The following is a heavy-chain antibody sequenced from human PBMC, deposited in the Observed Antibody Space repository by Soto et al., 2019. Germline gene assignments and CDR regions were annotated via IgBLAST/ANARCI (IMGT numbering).Heavy chain of an antibody. CDR2: INAGNGNT. V-gene: IGHV1-3*01. CDR3: AREETAYSSGWYGGRY. J-gene: IGHJ4*02. CDR1: GYTFTSYA. Sequence: ASVKVSCKASGYTFTSYAMHWVRQAPGQRLEWMGWINAGNGNTKYSQKFQGRVTITRDTSASTAYMELSSLRSEDTAVYYCAREETAYSSGWYGGRYWGQGTLVTVSS. D-gene: IGHD6-19*01.